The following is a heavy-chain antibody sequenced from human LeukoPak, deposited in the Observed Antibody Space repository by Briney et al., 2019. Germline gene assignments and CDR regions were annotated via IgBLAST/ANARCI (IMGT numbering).Heavy chain of an antibody. V-gene: IGHV4-39*01. Sequence: SETLSLTCTVSGDSISRSPYYWGWNLQPPGKGLEWIATIFYSGSTYYNPSLNSRATISVDTSKNQFSLKLSSVTAADTAVYYCARHGRGSPRDYYYYFMDVWGKGTTVTVSS. CDR3: ARHGRGSPRDYYYYFMDV. J-gene: IGHJ6*03. CDR2: IFYSGST. CDR1: GDSISRSPYY.